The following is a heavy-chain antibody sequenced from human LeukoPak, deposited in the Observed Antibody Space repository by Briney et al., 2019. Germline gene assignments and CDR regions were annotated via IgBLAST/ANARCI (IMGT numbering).Heavy chain of an antibody. CDR1: GFTFSSYS. CDR2: ISSSSSYL. D-gene: IGHD6-13*01. Sequence: PGGSLRLSCAASGFTFSSYSMNWVRQAPGKGLEWVSSISSSSSYLYYADSVKGRFTISRDNAKNSLYLQMNSLRAEDTAVYYCARDLGYSSSVHDAFDIWGQGTMVTVSS. V-gene: IGHV3-21*01. J-gene: IGHJ3*02. CDR3: ARDLGYSSSVHDAFDI.